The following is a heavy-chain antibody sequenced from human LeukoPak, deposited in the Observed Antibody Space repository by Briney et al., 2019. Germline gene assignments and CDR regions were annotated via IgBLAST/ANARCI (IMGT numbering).Heavy chain of an antibody. J-gene: IGHJ3*02. V-gene: IGHV3-23*01. CDR3: AKVYGSGMLKAFDI. CDR2: ISGSGGST. D-gene: IGHD3-10*01. Sequence: PGGSLRLSCAASGFTFSSYAMSWVRQPPGKGLEWVSAISGSGGSTSYADSVRGRFTISRDNSKNTLYLQMNGLRAEDTAVYYCAKVYGSGMLKAFDIWGQGTMVTVSS. CDR1: GFTFSSYA.